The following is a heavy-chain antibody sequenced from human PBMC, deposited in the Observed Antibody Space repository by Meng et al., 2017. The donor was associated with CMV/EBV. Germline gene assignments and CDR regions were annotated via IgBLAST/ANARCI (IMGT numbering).Heavy chain of an antibody. CDR3: ARQNLGATHFDY. D-gene: IGHD1-26*01. Sequence: SVKVSCKASGGTFSSYAISWVRQAPGQGLEWMGGIIPIFGTANYAQKFQGRVTITTDESTGTAYMELSSLRSEDTAVYYCARQNLGATHFDYWGQGTLVTVSS. V-gene: IGHV1-69*05. J-gene: IGHJ4*02. CDR1: GGTFSSYA. CDR2: IIPIFGTA.